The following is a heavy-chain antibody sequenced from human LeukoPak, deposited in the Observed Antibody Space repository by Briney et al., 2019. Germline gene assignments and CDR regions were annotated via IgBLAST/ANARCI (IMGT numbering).Heavy chain of an antibody. V-gene: IGHV4-39*01. J-gene: IGHJ3*01. CDR3: ARRNTEVPDTLPLNAFDV. CDR1: GGSMKTPSHY. CDR2: MFYSGST. D-gene: IGHD1/OR15-1a*01. Sequence: SETLPLTCSVSGGSMKTPSHYWDWIRQSPGKGLEWIGSMFYSGSTYFNPSLRRRVTISGDTSTNQISLSLTSVTAADPAVYYCARRNTEVPDTLPLNAFDVWGQGAKVIVSS.